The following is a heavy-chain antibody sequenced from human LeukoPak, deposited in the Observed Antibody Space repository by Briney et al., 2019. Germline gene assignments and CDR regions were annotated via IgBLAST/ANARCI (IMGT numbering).Heavy chain of an antibody. CDR3: AKEHDLWHKQGNWFDT. CDR1: GFSFNTYS. CDR2: INDDTP. Sequence: GGSLRLSCTTSGFSFNTYSMSWVRQSPGKGLEWVSAINDDTPYYTDSVKGRFTVSRDKSKDTPYLHLNSLRAEDTAIYYCAKEHDLWHKQGNWFDTWGQGVLVTVSS. J-gene: IGHJ5*02. D-gene: IGHD3-3*01. V-gene: IGHV3-23*01.